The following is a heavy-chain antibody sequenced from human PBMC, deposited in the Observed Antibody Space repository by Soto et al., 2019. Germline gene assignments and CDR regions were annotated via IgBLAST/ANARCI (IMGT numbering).Heavy chain of an antibody. CDR3: AKDRLRFLEWSDTKYYFDY. D-gene: IGHD3-3*01. Sequence: GGSLRLSCAASGFTFGDFYMSWIRQAPGKGLEWVSYISSTGSTIYYADSVKGRFTISRDNAKNSLYLQMNSLRAEDTAVYYCAKDRLRFLEWSDTKYYFDYWGQGTLVTVSS. CDR2: ISSTGSTI. J-gene: IGHJ4*02. V-gene: IGHV3-11*01. CDR1: GFTFGDFY.